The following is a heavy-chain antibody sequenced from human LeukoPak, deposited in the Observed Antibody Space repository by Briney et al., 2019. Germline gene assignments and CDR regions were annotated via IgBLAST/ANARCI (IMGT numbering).Heavy chain of an antibody. J-gene: IGHJ6*02. CDR1: GFTFSSNY. V-gene: IGHV3-53*01. D-gene: IGHD1-26*01. Sequence: GGSLRLSCAASGFTFSSNYMSWVRQAPGKGLEWVSVIYSGGSTYYADSVKGRFTISRDNSKNTLYLQMNSLRAEDTAVYYCARDSVVGATSYYYYGMDVWGQGTTVTVSS. CDR2: IYSGGST. CDR3: ARDSVVGATSYYYYGMDV.